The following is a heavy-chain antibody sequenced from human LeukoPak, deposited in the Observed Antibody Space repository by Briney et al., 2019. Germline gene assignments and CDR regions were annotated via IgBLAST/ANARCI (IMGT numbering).Heavy chain of an antibody. CDR1: GGSISSYY. V-gene: IGHV4-34*01. CDR3: ARGISDCSGGSCYSPYAFDI. D-gene: IGHD2-15*01. CDR2: INHSGST. Sequence: SETLSLTYTVSGGSISSYYWSWIRQPPGKGLEWIGEINHSGSTKYNPSLKSRVTISVDTSKIQFSLKLSSVTAADTAVYYCARGISDCSGGSCYSPYAFDIWGQGTMVTVSS. J-gene: IGHJ3*02.